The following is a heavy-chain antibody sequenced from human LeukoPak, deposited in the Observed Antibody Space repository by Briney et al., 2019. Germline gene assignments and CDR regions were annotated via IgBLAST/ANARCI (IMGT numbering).Heavy chain of an antibody. CDR3: ARDGPYYDFWSGPEYYFDY. V-gene: IGHV4-4*07. CDR2: IYTSGST. J-gene: IGHJ4*02. Sequence: SETLSLTRTVSGGSISSYYWSWIRQPAGKGLEWIGRIYTSGSTNYNPSLKSRVTMSVDTSKNQFSLKLSSVTAADTAVYYCARDGPYYDFWSGPEYYFDYWGQGTLVTVSS. CDR1: GGSISSYY. D-gene: IGHD3-3*01.